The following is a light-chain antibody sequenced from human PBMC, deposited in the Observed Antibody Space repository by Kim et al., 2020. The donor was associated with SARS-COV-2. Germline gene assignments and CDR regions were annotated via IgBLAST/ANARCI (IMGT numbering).Light chain of an antibody. CDR3: QTWGTGI. CDR1: SGHSSYA. Sequence: LVLTQSPSASASLGASVKLTCTLSSGHSSYAIAWHQQQPEKGPRYLMKLNSDGSHCKGDGIPDRFSGSSSGAERYLTISSLQSEDEADYYCQTWGTGIFGGGTQLTVL. J-gene: IGLJ2*01. V-gene: IGLV4-69*01. CDR2: LNSDGSH.